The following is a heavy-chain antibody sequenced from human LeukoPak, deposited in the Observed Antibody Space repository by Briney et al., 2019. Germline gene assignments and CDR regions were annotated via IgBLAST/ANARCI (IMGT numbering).Heavy chain of an antibody. D-gene: IGHD2-15*01. CDR1: GGSISSDY. CDR3: ASHKGDCSGGSCYSYAFDI. V-gene: IGHV4-59*01. Sequence: SETLSLTCTVSGGSISSDYWSWIRQPPGKGLEWIGYIYYSGSTNYNPSLKSRVTISVDTSKNQCSLKLSSVTASDTAVYYCASHKGDCSGGSCYSYAFDIWGQGTMVTVSS. CDR2: IYYSGST. J-gene: IGHJ3*02.